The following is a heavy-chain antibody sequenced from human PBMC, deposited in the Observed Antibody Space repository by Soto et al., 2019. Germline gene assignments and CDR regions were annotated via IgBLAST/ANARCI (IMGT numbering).Heavy chain of an antibody. CDR1: GFTFSSYG. CDR2: IWYDGSNK. J-gene: IGHJ4*02. CDR3: ARVQGSSWYLRYFDY. D-gene: IGHD6-13*01. Sequence: PGGSLRLSCAASGFTFSSYGMHRVRQAPGKGLEWVAVIWYDGSNKYYADSVKGRFTISRDNSKNTLYLQMNSLRAEDTAVYYCARVQGSSWYLRYFDYWGQGTLVTVSS. V-gene: IGHV3-33*01.